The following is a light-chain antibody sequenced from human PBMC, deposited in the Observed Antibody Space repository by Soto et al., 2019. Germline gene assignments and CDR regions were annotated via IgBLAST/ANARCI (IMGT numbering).Light chain of an antibody. Sequence: DIQMTQSPSTLSASVGDRVTITCRASQSISNWLAWYRQKQGKAPKLLIYDASSLESGVPSRFSGSGSGTEFTLTISSLQPDDFATYYCQQYNSYWGTFGQGTKVDIK. CDR1: QSISNW. J-gene: IGKJ1*01. CDR2: DAS. CDR3: QQYNSYWGT. V-gene: IGKV1-5*01.